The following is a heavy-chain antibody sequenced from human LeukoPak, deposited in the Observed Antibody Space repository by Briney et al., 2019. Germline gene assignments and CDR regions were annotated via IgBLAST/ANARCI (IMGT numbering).Heavy chain of an antibody. Sequence: SQTLSLTCDISGDSVSNNNIAWNWIRQSPSRGFEWLGRTYYRSKWYSEYAVSVKGRITLNADTARNQLSLRLSSVTPEGTAVYYCAREQGLGKYAFENWGQRKMGTVSS. D-gene: IGHD1-26*01. CDR3: AREQGLGKYAFEN. CDR2: TYYRSKWYS. CDR1: GDSVSNNNIA. V-gene: IGHV6-1*01. J-gene: IGHJ3*02.